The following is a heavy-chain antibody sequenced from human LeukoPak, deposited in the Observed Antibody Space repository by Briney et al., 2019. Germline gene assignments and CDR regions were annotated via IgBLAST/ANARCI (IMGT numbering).Heavy chain of an antibody. CDR3: ARDSRYYNHYDSSGRISAGYYFDY. D-gene: IGHD3-22*01. Sequence: GGSLRLSCAASGFTFSSYWMHWVRQAPGKGLVWVSRINSDGSSTSYADSVKGRFTISRDNAKNTLYLQMNSLRAEDTAVYYCARDSRYYNHYDSSGRISAGYYFDYWGQGTLVTVSS. CDR1: GFTFSSYW. J-gene: IGHJ4*02. V-gene: IGHV3-74*01. CDR2: INSDGSST.